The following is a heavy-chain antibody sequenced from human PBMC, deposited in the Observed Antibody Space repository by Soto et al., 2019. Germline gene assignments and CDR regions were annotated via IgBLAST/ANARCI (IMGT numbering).Heavy chain of an antibody. CDR2: IYYSGST. D-gene: IGHD2-2*01. J-gene: IGHJ5*02. Sequence: SETLSLTCTVSGGSISSYYWSWIRQPPGKGLEWIGYIYYSGSTNYNPSLKSRVTISVDTSKNQFSLKLSSVTAADTAAYYCASHSKGSTSPRNWFDPWGQGTQVTVSS. CDR1: GGSISSYY. V-gene: IGHV4-59*08. CDR3: ASHSKGSTSPRNWFDP.